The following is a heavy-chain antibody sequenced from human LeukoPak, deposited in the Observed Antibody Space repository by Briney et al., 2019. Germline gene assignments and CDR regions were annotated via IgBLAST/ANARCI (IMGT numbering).Heavy chain of an antibody. J-gene: IGHJ4*02. D-gene: IGHD2-2*01. CDR3: AKDWDQLLYYFDY. CDR1: GFTFDDYA. CDR2: INWNSDSI. Sequence: GGSLRLSCAVSGFTFDDYAMHWVRQVPGKGLEWVSGINWNSDSIGYADSVKGRFTTSRDNAKNSLYLQMNGLRAEDTAVYYCAKDWDQLLYYFDYWGQGTLVTVSS. V-gene: IGHV3-9*01.